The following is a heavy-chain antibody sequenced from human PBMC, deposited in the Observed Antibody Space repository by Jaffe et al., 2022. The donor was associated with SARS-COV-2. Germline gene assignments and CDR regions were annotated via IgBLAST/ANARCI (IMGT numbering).Heavy chain of an antibody. CDR1: GGSISSGSYY. D-gene: IGHD5-18*01. CDR3: ARDTGYSYGYVYYYYGMDV. J-gene: IGHJ6*02. CDR2: IYTSGST. V-gene: IGHV4-61*02. Sequence: QVQLQESGPGLVKPSQTLSLTCTVSGGSISSGSYYWSWIRQPAGKGLEWIGRIYTSGSTNYNPSLKSRVTISVDTSKNQFSLKLSSVTAADTAVYYCARDTGYSYGYVYYYYGMDVWGQGTTVTVSS.